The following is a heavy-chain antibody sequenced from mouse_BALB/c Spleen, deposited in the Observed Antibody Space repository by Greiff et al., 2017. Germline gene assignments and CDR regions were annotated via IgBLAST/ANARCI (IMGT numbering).Heavy chain of an antibody. J-gene: IGHJ3*01. D-gene: IGHD1-1*01. CDR3: ARRTVVAKGFAY. Sequence: EVQLQQSGAELVRPGAFVKLSCKASGFNIKDYYMHWVKQRPEQGLEWIGWIDPENGNTIYDPKFQGKASITADTSSNTAYLQLSSLTSEDTAVYYCARRTVVAKGFAYWGQGTLVTVSA. CDR2: IDPENGNT. CDR1: GFNIKDYY. V-gene: IGHV14-1*02.